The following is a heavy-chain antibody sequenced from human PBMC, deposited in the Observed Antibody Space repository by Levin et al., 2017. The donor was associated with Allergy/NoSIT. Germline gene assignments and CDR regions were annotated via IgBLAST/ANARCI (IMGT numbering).Heavy chain of an antibody. CDR1: GFTFSSYG. CDR2: ISYDGSNK. J-gene: IGHJ3*02. CDR3: AKVSAVAGFVGAFDI. Sequence: GESLKISCAASGFTFSSYGMYWVRQAPGKGLEWVAVISYDGSNKYYADSVKGRFTISRDNSKNTLYLQMNSLRAEDTAVYYCAKVSAVAGFVGAFDIWGQGTMVTVSS. V-gene: IGHV3-30*18. D-gene: IGHD6-19*01.